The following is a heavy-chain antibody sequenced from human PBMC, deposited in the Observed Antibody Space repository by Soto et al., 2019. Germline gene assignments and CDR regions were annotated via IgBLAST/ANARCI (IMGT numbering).Heavy chain of an antibody. CDR2: INHSRST. Sequence: SETLSLTCAVYGGSFSGYYWSWIRQPPGKGLEWIGEINHSRSTNYNPSLKSRVTISVDTSKNQFSLKLSSVTAADTAVYYCARARRGYSYGYVYWGQGTLVTVSS. J-gene: IGHJ4*02. CDR3: ARARRGYSYGYVY. CDR1: GGSFSGYY. D-gene: IGHD5-18*01. V-gene: IGHV4-34*01.